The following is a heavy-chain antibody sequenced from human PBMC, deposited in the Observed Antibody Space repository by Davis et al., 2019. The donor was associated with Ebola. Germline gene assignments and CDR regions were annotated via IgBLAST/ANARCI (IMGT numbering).Heavy chain of an antibody. CDR1: GYTFTSYA. D-gene: IGHD3-3*01. CDR2: INAGNGNT. J-gene: IGHJ4*02. CDR3: ARVRGAPLLPIYYFDY. V-gene: IGHV1-3*01. Sequence: ASVKVSCKASGYTFTSYAMHWVRQAPGQRLEWMGWINAGNGNTKYSQKFQGRVTMTTDTSTSTAYMELRSLRSDDTAVYYCARVRGAPLLPIYYFDYWGQGTLVTVSS.